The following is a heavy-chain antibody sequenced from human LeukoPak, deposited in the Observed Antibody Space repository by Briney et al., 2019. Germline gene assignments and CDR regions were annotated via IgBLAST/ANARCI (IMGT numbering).Heavy chain of an antibody. CDR2: IKQDGSEK. Sequence: GGSLRLSCAASGFTFSSYWMSWVRQAPGKGLEWVANIKQDGSEKYYVDSVKGRFTISRDNAKNSLYLQMNSLRAEDTAVYYCARVQKGIAAAGTGGGWFDPWGQGTLVTVSA. V-gene: IGHV3-7*01. D-gene: IGHD6-13*01. J-gene: IGHJ5*02. CDR1: GFTFSSYW. CDR3: ARVQKGIAAAGTGGGWFDP.